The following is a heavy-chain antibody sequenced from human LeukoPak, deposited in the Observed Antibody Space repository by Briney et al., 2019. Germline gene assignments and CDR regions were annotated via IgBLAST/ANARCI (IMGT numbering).Heavy chain of an antibody. J-gene: IGHJ6*03. V-gene: IGHV1-8*01. Sequence: ASVKVSCKASGYTFTSYDINWVRQATGQGLEWMGWMNPNSGNTGYAQKFQGRVTMTRNTSISTAYMELSSLRSEDTAVYYCARGIRQKYCSSTSCFPMVRGVGYYYYYMDVWGKGTTVTVSS. D-gene: IGHD2-2*01. CDR3: ARGIRQKYCSSTSCFPMVRGVGYYYYYMDV. CDR2: MNPNSGNT. CDR1: GYTFTSYD.